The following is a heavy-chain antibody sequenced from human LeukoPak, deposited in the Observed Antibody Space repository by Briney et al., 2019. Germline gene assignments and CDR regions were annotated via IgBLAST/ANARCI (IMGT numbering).Heavy chain of an antibody. CDR3: ARGRIAAAGTENVDY. J-gene: IGHJ4*02. CDR2: IYYSGST. CDR1: GGSISSYY. V-gene: IGHV4-59*06. Sequence: SETLSLTCTVSGGSISSYYWSWIRQPPGKGLEWIGYIYYSGSTYYNPSLKSRVTISVDTSKNQFSLKLSSVTAADTAVYYCARGRIAAAGTENVDYWGQGTLVTVSS. D-gene: IGHD6-13*01.